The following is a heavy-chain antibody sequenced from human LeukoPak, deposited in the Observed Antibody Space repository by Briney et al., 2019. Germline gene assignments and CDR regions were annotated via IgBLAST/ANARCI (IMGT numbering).Heavy chain of an antibody. J-gene: IGHJ6*03. CDR2: IYYSGST. CDR3: ARSTYYYHSGSYSMDV. Sequence: SETLSLTCTVSGGSISSYYWSWIRQPPGKGLEWIGYIYYSGSTNYNPSLKSRVTISVDTSKNQFSLKLSSVTAADTAVYYCARSTYYYHSGSYSMDVWGKGTTVTISS. CDR1: GGSISSYY. D-gene: IGHD3-10*01. V-gene: IGHV4-59*12.